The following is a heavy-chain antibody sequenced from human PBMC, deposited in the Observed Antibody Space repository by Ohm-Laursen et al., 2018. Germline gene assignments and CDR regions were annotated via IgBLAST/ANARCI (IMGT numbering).Heavy chain of an antibody. CDR2: ISYDGSNK. Sequence: SLRLSCAASGFTFSSYGMHWVRQAPGKGLEWVAVISYDGSNKYYADSVKGRFTISRDNSKNTLYLQMNSLRAEDTALYYCARESIFDHWGQGTLVTVSS. V-gene: IGHV3-30*03. CDR3: ARESIFDH. J-gene: IGHJ4*02. CDR1: GFTFSSYG.